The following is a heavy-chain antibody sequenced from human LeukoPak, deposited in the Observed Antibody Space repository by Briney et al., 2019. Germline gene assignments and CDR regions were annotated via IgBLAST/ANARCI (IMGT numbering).Heavy chain of an antibody. CDR1: GYAFIGYY. V-gene: IGHV1-2*02. CDR2: INSNTGGP. D-gene: IGHD2-2*01. J-gene: IGHJ3*02. CDR3: ARAMTRNAFDI. Sequence: GASVKVSCETSGYAFIGYYIHWVRQAPGRGLEWMGWINSNTGGPNYAQNFQGRVTMSRDTSINTAYMELNRLRSDDTAVYYCARAMTRNAFDIWGQGTVVTVSS.